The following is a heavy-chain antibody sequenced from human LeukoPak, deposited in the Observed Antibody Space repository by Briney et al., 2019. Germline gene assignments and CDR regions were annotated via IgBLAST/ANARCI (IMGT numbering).Heavy chain of an antibody. V-gene: IGHV1-46*01. Sequence: GASVKVSCKASGYTFTSYYMHWVRQAPGQGLEWMGIINPSGGSTSYAQKFQGRVTMTRDTSTSTVYMELSSLRSEDTAVYYCARDLDPNTAMVTLDYWGQGTLVTVSS. D-gene: IGHD5-18*01. CDR3: ARDLDPNTAMVTLDY. CDR2: INPSGGST. J-gene: IGHJ4*02. CDR1: GYTFTSYY.